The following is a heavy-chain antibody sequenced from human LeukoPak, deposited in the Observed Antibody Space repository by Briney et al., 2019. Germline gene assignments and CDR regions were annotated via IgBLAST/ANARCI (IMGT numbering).Heavy chain of an antibody. J-gene: IGHJ4*02. V-gene: IGHV4-4*02. CDR2: IYHGGNT. CDR3: ARDREYIKSWSFGY. Sequence: PSETLSLTCAVSGDSISSKNWWKWVRQPPGKGLEWSGEIYHGGNTNYNPSLKSRVTISVDKSKNQFYLILSSGTGADTVVYYCARDREYIKSWSFGYWGQGTLVTVSS. CDR1: GDSISSKNW. D-gene: IGHD3-10*01.